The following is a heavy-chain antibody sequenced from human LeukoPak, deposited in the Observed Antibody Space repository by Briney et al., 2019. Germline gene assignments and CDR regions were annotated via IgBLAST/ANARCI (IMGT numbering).Heavy chain of an antibody. V-gene: IGHV4-59*08. D-gene: IGHD2-21*02. J-gene: IGHJ4*02. CDR2: IYHTGST. CDR1: GGSISTYY. Sequence: PSETLSLTCTVSGGSISTYYWSWIRQPPGKGLEWIGYIYHTGSTNYDPSLKSRVTISVDASKNQFSLKLSSVTAADTAVYYCARFTYCGTDCHYLYYWGQGTLVTVSS. CDR3: ARFTYCGTDCHYLYY.